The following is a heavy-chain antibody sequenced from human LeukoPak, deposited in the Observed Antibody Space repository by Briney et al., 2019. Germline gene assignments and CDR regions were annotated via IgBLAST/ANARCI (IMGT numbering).Heavy chain of an antibody. CDR1: GGTFSSYA. J-gene: IGHJ4*02. CDR3: ARVGPSMITFGGVIVTNQYYFGY. Sequence: SVRVSCKASGGTFSSYAISWVRQAPGQGLEWMGGIIPIFGTANYAQKFQGRVTITADESTSTAYMELSSPRSEDTAVYYCARVGPSMITFGGVIVTNQYYFGYWGQGTLVTVSS. CDR2: IIPIFGTA. V-gene: IGHV1-69*13. D-gene: IGHD3-16*02.